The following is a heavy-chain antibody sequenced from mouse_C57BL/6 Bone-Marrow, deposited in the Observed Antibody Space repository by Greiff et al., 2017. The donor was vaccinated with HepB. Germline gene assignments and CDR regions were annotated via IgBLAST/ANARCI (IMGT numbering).Heavy chain of an antibody. CDR2: ISYDGSN. D-gene: IGHD1-1*01. J-gene: IGHJ1*03. Sequence: ESGPGLVKPSQSLSLTCSVTGYSITSGYYWNWIRQFPGNKLEWMGYISYDGSNNYNPSLKNRISITRDTSKNQFFLKLNAVTTEDTATYYCARGDTTGWYFDVWGTGTTVTVSS. V-gene: IGHV3-6*01. CDR3: ARGDTTGWYFDV. CDR1: GYSITSGYY.